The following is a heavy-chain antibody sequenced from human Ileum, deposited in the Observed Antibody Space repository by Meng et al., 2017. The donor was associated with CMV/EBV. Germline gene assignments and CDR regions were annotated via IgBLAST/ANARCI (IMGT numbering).Heavy chain of an antibody. CDR2: ISRDSRHK. Sequence: VGSGGRGVGPGGSWGISCKVSYFNFISYGMHWVPQDPGRWPQWVAFISRDSRHKEYLDSVRGRFTISRDNSKNTMYLQMNSLRVEDTALYFCTKHPFSTSVTWGQGTLVTVSS. CDR3: TKHPFSTSVT. D-gene: IGHD2-2*01. J-gene: IGHJ5*02. V-gene: IGHV3-30*02. CDR1: YFNFISYG.